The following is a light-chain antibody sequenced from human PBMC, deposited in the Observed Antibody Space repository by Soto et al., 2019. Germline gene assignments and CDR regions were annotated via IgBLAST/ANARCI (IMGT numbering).Light chain of an antibody. Sequence: QSALTQPPSASGSPGQSVTISCTGTSSDVGGYNYVSWYQQHPGKAPKLMIYEVTKRPSGVPDRFSGSKSDNTASLTVSGFQAEDEADYYCSSYAGSNNVVFGGGTKVTVL. CDR3: SSYAGSNNVV. CDR2: EVT. V-gene: IGLV2-8*01. J-gene: IGLJ2*01. CDR1: SSDVGGYNY.